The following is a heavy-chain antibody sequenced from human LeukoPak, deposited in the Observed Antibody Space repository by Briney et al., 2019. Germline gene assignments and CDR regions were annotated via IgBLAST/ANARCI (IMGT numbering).Heavy chain of an antibody. CDR2: VYTNRGT. CDR3: SRPTVFGWFDP. J-gene: IGHJ5*02. D-gene: IGHD4-17*01. Sequence: WETLSLTCSVSGDTFSNYYLGWIRQPPGKGLEWVGYVYTNRGTKYNPPLIGRVTITITRTTNKSSLKLISVTAADTTVYYGSRPTVFGWFDPWGQGTLVTVS. V-gene: IGHV4-4*08. CDR1: GDTFSNYY.